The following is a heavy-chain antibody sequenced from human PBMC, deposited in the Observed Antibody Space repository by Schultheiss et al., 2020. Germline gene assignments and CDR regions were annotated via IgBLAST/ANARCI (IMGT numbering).Heavy chain of an antibody. CDR1: GGSISSYY. CDR3: AHLEGHSSGSNAFGS. CDR2: IYTSGST. V-gene: IGHV4-4*07. J-gene: IGHJ3*02. Sequence: SETLSLTCTVSGGSISSYYWSWIRQPAGKGLEWIGRIYTSGSTNYDPSLKSRVTMSVDTSKNRLSLKLNSVTAADTAVYYCAHLEGHSSGSNAFGSWGQGTMVTVSS. D-gene: IGHD6-19*01.